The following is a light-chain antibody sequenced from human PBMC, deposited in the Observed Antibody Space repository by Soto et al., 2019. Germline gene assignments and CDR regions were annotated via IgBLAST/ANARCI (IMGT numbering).Light chain of an antibody. Sequence: AIRMTQSPSSFSASKGDRVTITCRASQDISSYLAWYQQKPGKAPKLLIYAASTLQSGVPSRFSGSASGTDFTLTISCLQSEDFATYYCQQYYSYPQTFGQGTKVDIK. V-gene: IGKV1-8*01. J-gene: IGKJ1*01. CDR2: AAS. CDR3: QQYYSYPQT. CDR1: QDISSY.